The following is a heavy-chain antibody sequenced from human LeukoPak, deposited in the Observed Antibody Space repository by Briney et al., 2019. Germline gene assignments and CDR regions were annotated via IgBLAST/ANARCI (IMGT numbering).Heavy chain of an antibody. CDR2: IYPGDSDT. CDR1: GYSFTSYW. J-gene: IGHJ4*02. V-gene: IGHV5-51*01. CDR3: ARQDSSGWTQIDY. Sequence: GESLKISCKGSGYSFTSYWIGWVRQMPGKGLEWMGIIYPGDSDTRYSPSFQGQVTISADKSISTAYLRWSSLKASDTAMYYCARQDSSGWTQIDYWGQGTLVTVSS. D-gene: IGHD6-19*01.